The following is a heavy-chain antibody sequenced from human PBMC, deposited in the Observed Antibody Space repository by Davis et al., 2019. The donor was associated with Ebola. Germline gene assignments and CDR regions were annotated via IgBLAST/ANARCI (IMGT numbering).Heavy chain of an antibody. CDR3: ARERGIVQTGGMDV. J-gene: IGHJ6*02. CDR2: INPNSGGT. CDR1: GYTFTGYY. V-gene: IGHV1-2*02. D-gene: IGHD2-8*01. Sequence: AASVKVSCKASGYTFTGYYMHWVRQAPGQGLEWMGWINPNSGGTNYAQKFQGRVTMTRDTSISTAYMELSRLRSDDTAVYYCARERGIVQTGGMDVWGQGTTVTVSS.